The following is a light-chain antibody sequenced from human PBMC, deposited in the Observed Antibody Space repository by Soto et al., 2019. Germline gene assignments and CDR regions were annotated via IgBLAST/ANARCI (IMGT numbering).Light chain of an antibody. J-gene: IGLJ2*01. Sequence: QSVLTQPSSASGTPGQRVTISCSGGSSNIGGNTAHWYQQFPGTAPRLLIYNNNERPSGVPDRFSGPKSGTSASLAISGLQSEDEAMYYCASWDDSLSGPVFGEGTKVTVL. CDR2: NNN. CDR1: SSNIGGNT. CDR3: ASWDDSLSGPV. V-gene: IGLV1-44*01.